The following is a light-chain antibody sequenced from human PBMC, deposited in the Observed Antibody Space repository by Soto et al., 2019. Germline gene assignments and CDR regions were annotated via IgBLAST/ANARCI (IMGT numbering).Light chain of an antibody. Sequence: DIQMTQSPSTLSASIGDRVTITCRASQSISRWLAWYQQKPGMAPELLIYEASSLGSGVPSRFSGSGSGTEFTLTISSLQPDDFAPYYCQQFNSYSMYNFGQGTKVEIK. CDR1: QSISRW. J-gene: IGKJ2*01. CDR2: EAS. V-gene: IGKV1-5*03. CDR3: QQFNSYSMYN.